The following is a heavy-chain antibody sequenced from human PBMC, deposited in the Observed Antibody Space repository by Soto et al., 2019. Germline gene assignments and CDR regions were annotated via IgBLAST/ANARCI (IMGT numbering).Heavy chain of an antibody. V-gene: IGHV3-30*18. CDR2: ISYDGSNK. CDR3: AKDLVRVVRTSITQLGFDYYYGMDV. D-gene: IGHD7-27*01. Sequence: GGSLRLSCAASGFTFSSYGMHWVRQAPGKGLEWVAVISYDGSNKYYADSVKGRFTISRDNSKNTLYLQMNSLRAEDTAVYYCAKDLVRVVRTSITQLGFDYYYGMDVWGQGTTVTVSS. J-gene: IGHJ6*02. CDR1: GFTFSSYG.